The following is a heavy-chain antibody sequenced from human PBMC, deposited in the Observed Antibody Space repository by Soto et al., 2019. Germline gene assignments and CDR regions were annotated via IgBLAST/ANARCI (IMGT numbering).Heavy chain of an antibody. J-gene: IGHJ4*02. CDR3: ARDGPIAAAVTPKHYYFDY. Sequence: EVQLVESGGGLVQPGESLRLSCAVSGFSFSDYNMNWVRQAPGKGLEWVSYINSSGGVIYYADSVRGRFTISRDNAKNSVYMKMNSLSNGDTAVYYCARDGPIAAAVTPKHYYFDYWGRGTLVTVSS. CDR1: GFSFSDYN. D-gene: IGHD6-25*01. CDR2: INSSGGVI. V-gene: IGHV3-48*02.